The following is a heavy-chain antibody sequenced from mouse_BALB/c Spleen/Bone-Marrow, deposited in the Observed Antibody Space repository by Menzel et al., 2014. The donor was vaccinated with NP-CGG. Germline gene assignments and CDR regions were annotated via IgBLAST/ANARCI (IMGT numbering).Heavy chain of an antibody. J-gene: IGHJ2*01. CDR2: ISSGGSYT. D-gene: IGHD2-4*01. CDR3: ARHDYDEENFDY. Sequence: EVHLAESGGDLVKPGGSLKLSCAASGFTFSSYGMSWVRQTPDKRLEWVATISSGGSYTYYPDSVKGRFTISRDNAKNTLYLQMSSLKSEDTAMYYCARHDYDEENFDYWGQGTTLTVSS. V-gene: IGHV5-6*01. CDR1: GFTFSSYG.